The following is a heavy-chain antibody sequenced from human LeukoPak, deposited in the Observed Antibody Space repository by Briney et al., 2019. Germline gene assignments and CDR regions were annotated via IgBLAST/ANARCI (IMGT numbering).Heavy chain of an antibody. CDR3: ARDLSGRYAFDI. D-gene: IGHD3-10*01. CDR2: ISSSSSTI. J-gene: IGHJ3*02. V-gene: IGHV3-48*02. CDR1: GFTFSSYS. Sequence: GGSLRLSCAASGFTFSSYSMIWVRQAPGKGLEWVSYISSSSSTIYYADSVKGRFTISRDNAKNSLYLQTNSLRDEDTAVYYCARDLSGRYAFDIWGQGTMVTVFS.